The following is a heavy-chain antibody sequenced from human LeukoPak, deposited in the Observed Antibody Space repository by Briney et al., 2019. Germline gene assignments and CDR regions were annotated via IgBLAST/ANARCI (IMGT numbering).Heavy chain of an antibody. Sequence: SETLSLTCTVSGGSISSYYWSWIRQPAGKGLEWIGRIYSSGSTNYNPSLKRRVTMSVDTSKNQFSLKLGSVTAADTAVYYCARHGSIATGAFTYWGQGTLVTVSS. CDR2: IYSSGST. CDR1: GGSISSYY. V-gene: IGHV4-4*07. D-gene: IGHD6-13*01. CDR3: ARHGSIATGAFTY. J-gene: IGHJ4*02.